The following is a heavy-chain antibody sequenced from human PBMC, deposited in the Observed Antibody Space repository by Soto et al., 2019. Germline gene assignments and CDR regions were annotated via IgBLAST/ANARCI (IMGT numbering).Heavy chain of an antibody. J-gene: IGHJ4*02. V-gene: IGHV1-69*02. CDR1: GGTFSSYT. D-gene: IGHD1-26*01. CDR3: ASTYSGSYSDVDY. CDR2: IIPILGIA. Sequence: QVQLVQSGAEVKKPGSSVKVSCKASGGTFSSYTISWVRQAPGQGLEWMGRIIPILGIANYAQKFQGRVTNTWDXXTSTAYMELSSLRSEDTAVYYCASTYSGSYSDVDYWGQGTLVTVSS.